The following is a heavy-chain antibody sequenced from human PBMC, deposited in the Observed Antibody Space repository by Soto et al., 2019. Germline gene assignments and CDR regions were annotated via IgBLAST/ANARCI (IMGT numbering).Heavy chain of an antibody. J-gene: IGHJ6*02. V-gene: IGHV3-30*18. CDR3: ANAADGYSYGFDGMDV. CDR1: GFTFSSYG. D-gene: IGHD5-18*01. Sequence: QVQLVESGGGVVQPGRSLRLSCAASGFTFSSYGMHWVRQAPGKGLEWVAVISYDGSNKYYADSVKGRFTISRDNSKNTLYLQMNSLRAEDTAVYYCANAADGYSYGFDGMDVRGQGTTVTVSS. CDR2: ISYDGSNK.